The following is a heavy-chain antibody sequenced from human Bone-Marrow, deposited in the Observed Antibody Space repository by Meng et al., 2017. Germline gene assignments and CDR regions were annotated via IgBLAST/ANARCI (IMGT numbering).Heavy chain of an antibody. Sequence: RVQSGDEGTKPGASGKVSCKPSGYNFPDYYRHWVRRAPGQGLEWMGRINPNSGGTNYAQKFQGRVTMTRDTSISTAYMELSRLRSDDTAVYYCARVYCSSTSCQYYFDYWGQGTLVTVSS. J-gene: IGHJ4*02. CDR3: ARVYCSSTSCQYYFDY. CDR1: GYNFPDYY. CDR2: INPNSGGT. V-gene: IGHV1-2*06. D-gene: IGHD2-2*01.